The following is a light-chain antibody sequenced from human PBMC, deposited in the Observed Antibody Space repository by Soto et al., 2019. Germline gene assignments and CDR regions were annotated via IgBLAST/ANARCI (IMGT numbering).Light chain of an antibody. CDR2: DAS. J-gene: IGKJ3*01. CDR3: QQRSNF. V-gene: IGKV3-11*01. CDR1: QSVSSY. Sequence: EIVLTQSPATLSLSPGERATLSCRASQSVSSYLAWYQQKPGQAPRLLIYDASNRATGIPARFSGSGSGTDFTLTISSLEPEDFAVYYCQQRSNFFRPGTKVDIK.